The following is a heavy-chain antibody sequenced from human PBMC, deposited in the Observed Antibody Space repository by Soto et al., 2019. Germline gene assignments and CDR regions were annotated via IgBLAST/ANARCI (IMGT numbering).Heavy chain of an antibody. CDR2: IYFTGNT. CDR1: GGSITSSSHF. V-gene: IGHV4-39*01. Sequence: SETLSLTCTVSGGSITSSSHFWGWVRQPPGKGLEWIGTIYFTGNTYYTPSLKSRLTMSIDTSKNEFSLRLNSVTAADTAVYCCAGQTFTIAAASYGRSNWFDPWGPGTLVTVSS. D-gene: IGHD6-25*01. J-gene: IGHJ5*02. CDR3: AGQTFTIAAASYGRSNWFDP.